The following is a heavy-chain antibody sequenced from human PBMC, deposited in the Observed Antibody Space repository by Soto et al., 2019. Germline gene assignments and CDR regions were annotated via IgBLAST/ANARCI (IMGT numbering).Heavy chain of an antibody. CDR3: ARQSYSFGPSNFDY. CDR1: GGSISSRTYY. J-gene: IGHJ4*02. CDR2: ISYSGST. Sequence: SETLSLTCTVSGGSISSRTYYSTWIRQPPGKGLEWIGSISYSGSTSHNLSLKSRTTISVDTSKNQFSLKLSSVTAADTAVYYCARQSYSFGPSNFDYWGQGTLVTVSS. D-gene: IGHD5-18*01. V-gene: IGHV4-39*01.